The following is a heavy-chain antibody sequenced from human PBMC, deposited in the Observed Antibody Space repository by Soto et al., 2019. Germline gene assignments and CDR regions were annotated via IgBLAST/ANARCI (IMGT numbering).Heavy chain of an antibody. V-gene: IGHV3-48*03. CDR2: ISGSGSTS. J-gene: IGHJ4*02. Sequence: DVDLVESGGGTGQPGGSLRLSCATSGFTFSTHEMNWVRQAPGRGLEWIARISGSGSTSNYADSVKGRFIISRDNGRRTVDLQMNSLRVEDTAVYYCARGGVYWGQGTLVTVS. CDR1: GFTFSTHE. CDR3: ARGGVY.